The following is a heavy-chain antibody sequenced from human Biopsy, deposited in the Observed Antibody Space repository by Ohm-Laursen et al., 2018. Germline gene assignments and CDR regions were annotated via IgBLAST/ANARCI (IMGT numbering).Heavy chain of an antibody. Sequence: GSSVKVSCKASGYTFTTYAISWVRQAPGQGLEWMGWISTYNGNTNYAQKVQGRVTMTTDTSTSTADMELSSLRSDDTAVYYCARSFGVVINFEHNWFDPWGQGTLVTVSS. CDR2: ISTYNGNT. V-gene: IGHV1-18*01. CDR1: GYTFTTYA. J-gene: IGHJ5*02. D-gene: IGHD3-3*01. CDR3: ARSFGVVINFEHNWFDP.